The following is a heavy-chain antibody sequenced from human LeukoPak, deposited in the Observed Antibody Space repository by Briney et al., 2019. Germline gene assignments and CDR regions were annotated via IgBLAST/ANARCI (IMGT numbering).Heavy chain of an antibody. Sequence: LTGGSLRLSCAASGFLFSRCAMSWVRQAPGKGLEWVSSISGAGDIAHYAESVKGRFTISRDNSGNTLYVQMDSLRAEDTAVYYCAKVKSSLTLISAWGQGTLVTVSS. D-gene: IGHD2-8*01. CDR2: ISGAGDIA. J-gene: IGHJ5*02. CDR3: AKVKSSLTLISA. V-gene: IGHV3-23*01. CDR1: GFLFSRCA.